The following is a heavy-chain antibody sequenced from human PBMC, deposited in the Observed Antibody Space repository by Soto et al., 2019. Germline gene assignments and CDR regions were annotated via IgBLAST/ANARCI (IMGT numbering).Heavy chain of an antibody. CDR1: GFTFGSYW. D-gene: IGHD3-10*01. CDR3: ARGSRCVSGASVNHYLDY. CDR2: IKMDASEK. Sequence: EVQLVESGGGLVQPGGSLRLSCAASGFTFGSYWMSWVRQAPGKGLERLATIKMDASEKKYVDSVKGRFTMPRDNAKNSLYLQSDDLRAEDKVVNYCARGSRCVSGASVNHYLDYWGHGTRVNVSS. V-gene: IGHV3-7*01. J-gene: IGHJ4*01.